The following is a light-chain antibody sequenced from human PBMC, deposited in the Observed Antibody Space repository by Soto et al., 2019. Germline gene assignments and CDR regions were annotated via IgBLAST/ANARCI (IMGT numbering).Light chain of an antibody. Sequence: EIVLTQSPGTLSLSPGERATLSCRASQSLSGNYLAWYQQKPGQAPRVLIYGASSRATGIPDRFSGSGSGTDFTLTISRLEPEDFAVYYCQQYGSSRWTFGQGTKVDI. V-gene: IGKV3-20*01. J-gene: IGKJ1*01. CDR1: QSLSGNY. CDR3: QQYGSSRWT. CDR2: GAS.